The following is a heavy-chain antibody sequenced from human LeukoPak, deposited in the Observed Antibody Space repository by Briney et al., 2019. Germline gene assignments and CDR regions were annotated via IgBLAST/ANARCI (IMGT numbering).Heavy chain of an antibody. J-gene: IGHJ4*02. V-gene: IGHV4-59*02. CDR2: IHYSGLT. D-gene: IGHD1/OR15-1a*01. CDR1: GGSVNGYY. Sequence: NPSETLSLTSTVSGGSVNGYYWNWIRQAPGKGLEWIGFIHYSGLTVYSPSLQSRVSMSVDTSRNQFSLDLSSVTAADTALYYCARDPPEDEWNTLDSWGEGILVTVSS. CDR3: ARDPPEDEWNTLDS.